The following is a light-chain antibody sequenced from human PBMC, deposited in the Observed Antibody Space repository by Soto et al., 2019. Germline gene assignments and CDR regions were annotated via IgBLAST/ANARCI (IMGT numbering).Light chain of an antibody. CDR3: QQYNDWPPGIT. J-gene: IGKJ5*01. Sequence: EIVMTQSPATLSMSPGERGTLSCRASQSVSSNLAWYQQRPGQAPRLLIYGASTRATGIPARFSGSGSGTDFTLTISSLQSEDFAVYYCQQYNDWPPGITFGQGTRLEIK. V-gene: IGKV3-15*01. CDR1: QSVSSN. CDR2: GAS.